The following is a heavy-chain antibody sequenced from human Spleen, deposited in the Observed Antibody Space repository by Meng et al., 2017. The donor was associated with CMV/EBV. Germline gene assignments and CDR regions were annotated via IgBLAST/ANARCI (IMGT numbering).Heavy chain of an antibody. D-gene: IGHD6-19*01. J-gene: IGHJ4*02. Sequence: SETLSLTCTVSGGSISSYYWSWIRQPPGKGLEWIGYIYYSGSTNYNPSLKSRVTISVDTSKNQFSLKLKYVTAADTAVYYCARLSVPSGYSSGWWRFWGQGTPVTVSS. CDR1: GGSISSYY. CDR3: ARLSVPSGYSSGWWRF. V-gene: IGHV4-59*08. CDR2: IYYSGST.